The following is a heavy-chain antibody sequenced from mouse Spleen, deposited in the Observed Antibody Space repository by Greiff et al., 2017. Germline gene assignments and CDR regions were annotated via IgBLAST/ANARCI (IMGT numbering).Heavy chain of an antibody. V-gene: IGHV3-1*01. CDR3: AREHYGSSYVDWYFDV. J-gene: IGHJ1*01. D-gene: IGHD1-1*01. Sequence: EVKLMESGPGMVKPSQSLSLTCTVTGYSITSGYDWHWIRHFPGNKLEWMGYISYSGSTNYNPSLKSRISITHDTSKNHFFLKLNSVTTEDTATYYCAREHYGSSYVDWYFDVWGAGTTVTVSS. CDR2: ISYSGST. CDR1: GYSITSGYD.